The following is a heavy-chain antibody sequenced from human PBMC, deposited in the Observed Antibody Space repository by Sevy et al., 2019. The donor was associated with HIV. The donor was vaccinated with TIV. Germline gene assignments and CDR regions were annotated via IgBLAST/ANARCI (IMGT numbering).Heavy chain of an antibody. CDR2: IKSKTDSGTT. CDR1: GFTFSNAC. CDR3: TTDSKQRGLSALLDY. J-gene: IGHJ4*02. Sequence: GGSLRLSCAASGFTFSNACMSWVRQAPGKGLEWVGRIKSKTDSGTTDYAAPGKGRFTSSRADSKNTQYLQMNRLKTEGTDIYYCTTDSKQRGLSALLDYWGQGTLVTVSS. V-gene: IGHV3-15*01. D-gene: IGHD1-1*01.